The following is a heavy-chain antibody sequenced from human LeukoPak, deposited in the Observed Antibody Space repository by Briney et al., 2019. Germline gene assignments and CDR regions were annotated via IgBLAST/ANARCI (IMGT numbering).Heavy chain of an antibody. J-gene: IGHJ4*02. V-gene: IGHV4-34*01. CDR3: ARHQFWDIVVVPAALDY. CDR2: INHSGST. Sequence: SETLSLTCAVSGGSFSGYYWSWIRQPPGKGLEWIGEINHSGSTNYNPSLKSRVTISVDTSKNQFSLKLSSVTAADTAVYYCARHQFWDIVVVPAALDYWGQGTLVTVSS. D-gene: IGHD2-2*01. CDR1: GGSFSGYY.